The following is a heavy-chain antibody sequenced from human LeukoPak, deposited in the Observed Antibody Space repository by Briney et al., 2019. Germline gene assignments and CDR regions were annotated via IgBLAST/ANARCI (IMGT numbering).Heavy chain of an antibody. CDR1: GFTVSSNS. CDR3: ARDGQQLALRDY. J-gene: IGHJ4*02. V-gene: IGHV3-21*01. CDR2: ISSSSSYI. D-gene: IGHD6-13*01. Sequence: GGSLRLSCTVSGFTVSSNSMSWVRQAPGKGLEWVSSISSSSSYIYYADSVKGRFTISRDNAKNSLYLQMNSLRAEDTAVYYCARDGQQLALRDYWGQGTLVTVSS.